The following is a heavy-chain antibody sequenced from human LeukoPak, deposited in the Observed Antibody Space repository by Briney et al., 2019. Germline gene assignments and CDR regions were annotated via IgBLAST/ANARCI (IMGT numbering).Heavy chain of an antibody. J-gene: IGHJ3*02. Sequence: GRSLTLSCAPSGFTFSSYVMRWVRQPPGKGLEWVSDISGSGGRTYYAGSVKGRYTISRDNSENTLYLKMNSVRAEDTAVYYCAKVLQLLFYAFYIWGQGTMVTVSS. CDR1: GFTFSSYV. CDR2: ISGSGGRT. V-gene: IGHV3-23*01. D-gene: IGHD2-2*01. CDR3: AKVLQLLFYAFYI.